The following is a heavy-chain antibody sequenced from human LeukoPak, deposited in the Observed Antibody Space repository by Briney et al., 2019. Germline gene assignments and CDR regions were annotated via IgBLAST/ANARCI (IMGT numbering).Heavy chain of an antibody. V-gene: IGHV1-2*02. J-gene: IGHJ4*02. CDR2: INPNSGGT. D-gene: IGHD3-22*01. CDR1: GYTFTGYY. Sequence: ASVKVSCKASGYTFTGYYMHWVRQAPGQGLEWMGWINPNSGGTNYAQKFQGRVTMTRDTSISTAYMELSRLGSDDTAVYYCARDGKDSSGYYYDAYWGQGTLVTVSS. CDR3: ARDGKDSSGYYYDAY.